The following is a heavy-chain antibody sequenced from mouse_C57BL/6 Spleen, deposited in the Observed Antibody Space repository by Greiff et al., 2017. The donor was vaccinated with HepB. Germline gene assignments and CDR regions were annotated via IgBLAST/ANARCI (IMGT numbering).Heavy chain of an antibody. J-gene: IGHJ1*03. CDR3: ARYITTPWYFDV. D-gene: IGHD1-1*01. V-gene: IGHV1-64*01. Sequence: QVQLQQPGAELVKPGASVKLSCKASGYTFTSYWTHGVKQRPGKGLEWIGMIHPNSGSTNYNEKFKSNATLTVDKASSTAYMQLSSLTSEDSAVYYCARYITTPWYFDVWGTGTTVTVSS. CDR2: IHPNSGST. CDR1: GYTFTSYW.